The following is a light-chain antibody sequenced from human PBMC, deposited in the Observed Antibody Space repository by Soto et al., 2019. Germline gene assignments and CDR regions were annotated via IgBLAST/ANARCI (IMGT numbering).Light chain of an antibody. CDR3: QKYNSAPRT. J-gene: IGKJ1*01. Sequence: DIQRTQSPSSLSASVGDRVTITCRASQGIANYLAWYQHKPGKVPNLLIYAASTLQSGVPSRFSGGGSGTDFTLTISSLQPEDVATYYCQKYNSAPRTFGQGTKVDIK. CDR2: AAS. CDR1: QGIANY. V-gene: IGKV1-27*01.